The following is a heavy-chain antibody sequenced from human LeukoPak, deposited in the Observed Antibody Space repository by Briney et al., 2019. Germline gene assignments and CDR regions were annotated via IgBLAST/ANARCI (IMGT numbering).Heavy chain of an antibody. Sequence: GGSLRLSCAASGFTFSSYAMHWVRQAPGKGLEWVAVISYGGSNKYYADSVKGRFTISRDNSKNTLYPQMNSLRAEDTAVYYCAREGLRGSYFDYWGQGTLVTVSS. CDR1: GFTFSSYA. J-gene: IGHJ4*02. V-gene: IGHV3-30-3*01. CDR2: ISYGGSNK. CDR3: AREGLRGSYFDY. D-gene: IGHD4-23*01.